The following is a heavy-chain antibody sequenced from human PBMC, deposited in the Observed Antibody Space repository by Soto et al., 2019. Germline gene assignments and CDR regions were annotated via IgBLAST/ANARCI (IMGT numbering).Heavy chain of an antibody. D-gene: IGHD5-18*01. Sequence: PSETLSLTCTVSGGSISSNNYYWGWIRQPPGKGLEWIGYIYYSGSTNYNPSLKSRVTISVDTSKNQFSLKLSSVTAADTAVYYCAREVTAMGFDYWGQGTLVTVSS. CDR2: IYYSGST. CDR3: AREVTAMGFDY. V-gene: IGHV4-61*01. J-gene: IGHJ4*02. CDR1: GGSISSNNYY.